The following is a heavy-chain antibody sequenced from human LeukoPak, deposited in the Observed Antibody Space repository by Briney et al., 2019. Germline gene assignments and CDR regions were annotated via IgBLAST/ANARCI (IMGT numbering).Heavy chain of an antibody. CDR1: GGTFSGYY. V-gene: IGHV4-34*01. Sequence: SETLSLTCAVYGGTFSGYYWSWIRQPPGKGLEWIGEINHSGSTNYNPSLKSRVTISVDTSKNQFSLKLSSVTAADTAVYYCARVVGYFDLWGRGTLVTVSS. CDR3: ARVVGYFDL. D-gene: IGHD6-6*01. J-gene: IGHJ2*01. CDR2: INHSGST.